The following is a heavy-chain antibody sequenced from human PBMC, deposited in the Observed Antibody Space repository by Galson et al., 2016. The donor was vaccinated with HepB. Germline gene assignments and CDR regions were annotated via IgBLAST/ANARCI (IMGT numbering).Heavy chain of an antibody. Sequence: SLRLSCAASGFSFRTYGMHWVRQAPGKGLEWVAVIWYDGVTKYYAESVKGRITISRENSKNTMYLQMNSLRAEDTAVYYCARDQMIQVWVSDNNYYGMDVWGQGTTVTVSS. CDR1: GFSFRTYG. CDR2: IWYDGVTK. D-gene: IGHD5-18*01. J-gene: IGHJ6*02. CDR3: ARDQMIQVWVSDNNYYGMDV. V-gene: IGHV3-33*01.